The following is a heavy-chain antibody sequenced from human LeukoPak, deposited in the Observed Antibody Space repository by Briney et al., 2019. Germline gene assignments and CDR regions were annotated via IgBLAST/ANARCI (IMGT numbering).Heavy chain of an antibody. CDR1: GFTVSSNY. CDR3: AREWVDSSSWPDY. V-gene: IGHV4-34*01. Sequence: GSLRLSCAASGFTVSSNYMSWIRQPPGKGLEWIGEINHSGSTNYNPSLKSRVTISVDTSKNQFSLKLSSVTAADTAVYYCAREWVDSSSWPDYWGQGTLVTVSS. D-gene: IGHD6-13*01. J-gene: IGHJ4*02. CDR2: INHSGST.